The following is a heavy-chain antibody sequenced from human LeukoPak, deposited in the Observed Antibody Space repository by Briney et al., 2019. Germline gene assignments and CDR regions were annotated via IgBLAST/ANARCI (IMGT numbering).Heavy chain of an antibody. V-gene: IGHV4-30-4*01. Sequence: PSETLSLTCTVSGGSISSGDYYWSWIRQPPEKGLEWIGYIYYSGSTYYNPSLKSRVTISVDTSKNQFSLKLSSVTAADTAVYYCAREYVDYYDSSATWGQGTLVTVSS. J-gene: IGHJ4*02. CDR3: AREYVDYYDSSAT. D-gene: IGHD3-22*01. CDR2: IYYSGST. CDR1: GGSISSGDYY.